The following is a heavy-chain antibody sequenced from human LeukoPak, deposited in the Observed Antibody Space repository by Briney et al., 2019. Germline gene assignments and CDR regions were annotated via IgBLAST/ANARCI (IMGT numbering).Heavy chain of an antibody. CDR2: INPNSGGT. J-gene: IGHJ6*02. CDR3: ARSITMVRGVITHGYYYYGMDV. CDR1: GYTFTGYY. Sequence: ASVKVSCKASGYTFTGYYMHWVRQAPGQGLEWMGWINPNSGGTNYAQKFQGWVTMTRDTSISTAYMELSRLRSDDTAVYYCARSITMVRGVITHGYYYYGMDVWGQGTTVTVSS. V-gene: IGHV1-2*04. D-gene: IGHD3-10*01.